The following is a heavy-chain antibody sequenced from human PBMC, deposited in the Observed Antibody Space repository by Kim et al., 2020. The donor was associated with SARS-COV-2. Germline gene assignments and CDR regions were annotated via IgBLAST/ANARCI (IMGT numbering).Heavy chain of an antibody. J-gene: IGHJ3*02. CDR2: IYYSGST. CDR3: ARDIGYYDSSGYHAFDI. CDR1: GGSISSYY. Sequence: SETLSLTCTVSGGSISSYYWSWIRQPPGKGLEWLGYIYYSGSTNYNPSLKSRVTISLDTSKNHFSLKLSSVTAADTAVYYCARDIGYYDSSGYHAFDIWGQGKMVTVSS. D-gene: IGHD3-22*01. V-gene: IGHV4-59*01.